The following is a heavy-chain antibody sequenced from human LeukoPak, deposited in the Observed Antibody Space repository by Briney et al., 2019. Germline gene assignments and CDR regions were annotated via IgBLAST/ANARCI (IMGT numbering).Heavy chain of an antibody. Sequence: PGGSLRLSCAASRFTLSTYWMSWVRQAPGKGLEWVAHIKQDGSQEYYVDSVKGRFTISRDSAKNSLYLQMNSLRAEDMAVYYCARNNDMDVWGQGTTVIVSS. CDR1: RFTLSTYW. J-gene: IGHJ6*02. CDR2: IKQDGSQE. V-gene: IGHV3-7*01. CDR3: ARNNDMDV. D-gene: IGHD1/OR15-1a*01.